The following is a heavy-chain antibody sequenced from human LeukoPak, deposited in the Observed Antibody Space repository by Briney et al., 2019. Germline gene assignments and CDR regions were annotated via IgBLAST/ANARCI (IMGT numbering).Heavy chain of an antibody. CDR1: GGSINSYY. CDR3: ARGIDSSGYYFDVFDI. CDR2: IDYSGST. D-gene: IGHD3-22*01. Sequence: PSETLSLTCTVSGGSINSYYWSWIRQPPGKGLEWIGYIDYSGSTNYNPSLKSRVTISVDTSKNQFSLKLSSVTAADTAVYYCARGIDSSGYYFDVFDIWGQGTMVTVSS. J-gene: IGHJ3*02. V-gene: IGHV4-59*01.